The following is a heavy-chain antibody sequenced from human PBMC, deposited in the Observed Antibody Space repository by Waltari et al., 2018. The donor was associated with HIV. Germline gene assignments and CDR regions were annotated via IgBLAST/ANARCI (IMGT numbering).Heavy chain of an antibody. CDR2: IYYSGST. J-gene: IGHJ4*02. V-gene: IGHV4-59*01. Sequence: QVQLQESGPGLVKPSETLSLTCTVSGGSISSYYWSWIRQPPGKGLEWIGYIYYSGSTNYNPSLKSRVTISVDTSKNQFSLKLSSVTAADTAVYYCARSPSVATIARNLYYFDYWGQGTLVTVSS. CDR1: GGSISSYY. D-gene: IGHD5-12*01. CDR3: ARSPSVATIARNLYYFDY.